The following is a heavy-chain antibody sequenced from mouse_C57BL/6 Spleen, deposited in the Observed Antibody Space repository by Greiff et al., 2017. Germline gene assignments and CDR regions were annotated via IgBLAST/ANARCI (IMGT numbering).Heavy chain of an antibody. V-gene: IGHV1-54*01. J-gene: IGHJ4*01. CDR2: INPGSGGT. CDR1: GYAFPNYL. Sequence: QVQLQQSGAELVRPGTSVKVSCKASGYAFPNYLIAWVKQRPGQGLEWIGVINPGSGGTNYNEKFKGKATLTADKSSSTAYMQLSSLTSEDSAVYFWARGGFYYGNSYYAMDYWCQGTSVTVSS. CDR3: ARGGFYYGNSYYAMDY. D-gene: IGHD2-1*01.